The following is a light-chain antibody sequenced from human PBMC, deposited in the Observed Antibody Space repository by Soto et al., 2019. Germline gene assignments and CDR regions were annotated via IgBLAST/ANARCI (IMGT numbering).Light chain of an antibody. CDR3: QLYHSSSYT. Sequence: EIVLTQSPGPLSLSPGERATLSCRASQSITSSYLTWYQQKPGQAPRLLIYGASRRATDIPDRFSGSGSGTDFTLTISRLEPEDFAVYYCQLYHSSSYTFGQGTKVDIK. CDR2: GAS. V-gene: IGKV3-20*01. J-gene: IGKJ2*01. CDR1: QSITSSY.